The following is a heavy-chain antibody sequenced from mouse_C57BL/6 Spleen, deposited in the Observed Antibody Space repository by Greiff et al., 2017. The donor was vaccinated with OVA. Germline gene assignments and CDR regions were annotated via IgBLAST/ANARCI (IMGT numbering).Heavy chain of an antibody. CDR2: IDPETGGT. J-gene: IGHJ3*01. CDR1: GYTFTDYE. CDR3: TRGLLGSSPRFAY. D-gene: IGHD1-1*01. V-gene: IGHV1-15*01. Sequence: QVQLQQSGAELVRPGASVTLSCKASGYTFTDYEMTWVKQTPVHGLEWIGAIDPETGGTAYHQKFKGKAILTAAKSSSPAYMELRSLTSEDSAVYYGTRGLLGSSPRFAYWGQGTLVTGSA.